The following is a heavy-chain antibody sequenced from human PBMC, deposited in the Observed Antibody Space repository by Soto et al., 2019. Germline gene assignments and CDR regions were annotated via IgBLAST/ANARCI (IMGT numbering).Heavy chain of an antibody. CDR1: GGSISSAAYY. V-gene: IGHV4-31*03. D-gene: IGHD5-18*01. Sequence: QVQLQESGPGLVKPSQTLSLTCTASGGSISSAAYYWSWIRQDPGKGLEWIGHISHSGSTYYTPSLKSRVIISADTSKNQFSVNLTSVTAADTAVYYCAREYTYGSNFFDCWGQGALVTVSS. CDR3: AREYTYGSNFFDC. CDR2: ISHSGST. J-gene: IGHJ4*02.